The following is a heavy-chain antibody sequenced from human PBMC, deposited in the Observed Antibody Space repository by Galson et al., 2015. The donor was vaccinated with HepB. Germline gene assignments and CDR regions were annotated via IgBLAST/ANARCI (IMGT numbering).Heavy chain of an antibody. CDR1: GFTFSTYA. D-gene: IGHD2-2*01. J-gene: IGHJ3*02. CDR3: ATNRDCSNTNCYHALDI. V-gene: IGHV3-30-3*01. CDR2: ISYDGSNT. Sequence: SLRLSCAASGFTFSTYALHWVRQAPGKGLEWLAVISYDGSNTFYADSVKGRLTISRDNSKNTLYLQMNSLKPEDTALYYCATNRDCSNTNCYHALDIWGQGTTVTVSS.